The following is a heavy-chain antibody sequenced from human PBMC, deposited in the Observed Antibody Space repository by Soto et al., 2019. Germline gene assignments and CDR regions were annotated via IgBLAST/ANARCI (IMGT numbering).Heavy chain of an antibody. D-gene: IGHD6-6*01. CDR1: GFTLSGYA. V-gene: IGHV3-64*01. CDR2: ISSNGVGT. J-gene: IGHJ6*03. Sequence: PGGSLRLSCAASGFTLSGYAMDWVRQAPGKGLEYVSGISSNGVGTYYANSVQGRFTISRDNSKNTVYLQMGSLRPVDMAVYYCVRRARPDFYYMDVWGKGTTVTVSS. CDR3: VRRARPDFYYMDV.